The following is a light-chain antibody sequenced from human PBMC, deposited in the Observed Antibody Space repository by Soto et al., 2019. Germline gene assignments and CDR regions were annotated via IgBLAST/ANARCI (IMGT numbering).Light chain of an antibody. Sequence: EIVLTQSPGTLSLSPGERATLSCRASQSVSSSYLAWYQQKPGQAPRPLIYGASSRAIGIPDRFSGSGSGTDFTLTISRPEPEDFAVYYCQQYGGSPWTFGQGTKVGIK. CDR1: QSVSSSY. V-gene: IGKV3-20*01. CDR3: QQYGGSPWT. J-gene: IGKJ1*01. CDR2: GAS.